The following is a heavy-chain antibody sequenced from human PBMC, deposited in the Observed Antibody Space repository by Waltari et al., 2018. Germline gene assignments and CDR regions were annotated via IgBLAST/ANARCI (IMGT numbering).Heavy chain of an antibody. CDR3: ARGDDYGDLDAFDI. Sequence: QVQLQESGPGLVKPSGTLSLTCAVSGGSISSKNWWSWVRQPPGKGLGWIGEIYHSGGTNYNPSLKSRVTISVDKSKNHFSVKVSSVTAADTAVYYCARGDDYGDLDAFDIWGQGTMVTVSS. CDR2: IYHSGGT. CDR1: GGSISSKNW. V-gene: IGHV4-4*02. D-gene: IGHD4-17*01. J-gene: IGHJ3*02.